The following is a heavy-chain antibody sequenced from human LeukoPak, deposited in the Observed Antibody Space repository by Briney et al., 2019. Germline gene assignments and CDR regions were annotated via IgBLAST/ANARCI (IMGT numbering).Heavy chain of an antibody. J-gene: IGHJ4*02. CDR3: AKLRDPHYYDSSGYYSGFDY. Sequence: GGSLRLSCAASGFTFGSYDMHWVRQAPGKGLEWVAFIRFDGSNKYYADSLKGRFTISRDSSKNTLYLQMNSLRAEDTAVYYCAKLRDPHYYDSSGYYSGFDYWGQGTLVTVSS. D-gene: IGHD3-22*01. V-gene: IGHV3-30*02. CDR2: IRFDGSNK. CDR1: GFTFGSYD.